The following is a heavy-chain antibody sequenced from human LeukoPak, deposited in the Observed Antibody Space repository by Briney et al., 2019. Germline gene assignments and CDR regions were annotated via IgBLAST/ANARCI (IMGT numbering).Heavy chain of an antibody. J-gene: IGHJ4*02. CDR3: ARVDVGATSDY. CDR1: GLTFSSYE. V-gene: IGHV3-48*03. D-gene: IGHD1-26*01. CDR2: ISSSGSTI. Sequence: PGGSLRLSCADSGLTFSSYEMNWVRQAPGKGLEWVSYISSSGSTIYYADSVKGRFTISRDNAKNSLYLQMNSLRAEDTAVYYCARVDVGATSDYWGQGTLVTVSS.